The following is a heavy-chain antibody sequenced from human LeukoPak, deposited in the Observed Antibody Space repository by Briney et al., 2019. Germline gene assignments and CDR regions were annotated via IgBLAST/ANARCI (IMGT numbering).Heavy chain of an antibody. D-gene: IGHD6-13*01. V-gene: IGHV3-48*01. J-gene: IGHJ4*02. CDR2: ISSSSSSTI. CDR1: GFTFSDYS. Sequence: GGSLRLSCAASGFTFSDYSMNWVRQAPGKGLEWVSYISSSSSSTIYYTDSVKGRFTISRDNAKNSLYLQMNSLRAEDTAVYYCARRHRVWYHSDYWGQGTLVTVSS. CDR3: ARRHRVWYHSDY.